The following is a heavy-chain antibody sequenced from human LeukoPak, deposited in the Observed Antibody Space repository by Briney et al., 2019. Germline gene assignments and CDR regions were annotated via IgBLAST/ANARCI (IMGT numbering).Heavy chain of an antibody. CDR3: ARGDGSAWPLDK. Sequence: PGGSLRLSCAASGFTFNSYEMNWVRQAPGKGLEWVSYITSSGRTIYYADSVKGRFTISRDNAKNSLYLQMNSLRAEDTAVYYCARGDGSAWPLDKWGQGTLVTVSS. D-gene: IGHD6-19*01. V-gene: IGHV3-48*03. CDR2: ITSSGRTI. CDR1: GFTFNSYE. J-gene: IGHJ4*02.